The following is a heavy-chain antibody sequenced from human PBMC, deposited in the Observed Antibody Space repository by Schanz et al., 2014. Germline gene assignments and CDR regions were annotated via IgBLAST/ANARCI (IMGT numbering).Heavy chain of an antibody. V-gene: IGHV3-23*01. D-gene: IGHD3-10*01. Sequence: VHLLESGGGLVQPGGSLRLSCAASGFTFSTDAMSWVRQAPGKGLEWLSVISWNSGTIGYADSVKGRFTISRDNSNKTVDLQMNSLRAEDTALYYCVRDELLWFGEVLSLDYWGQGALVTVSS. CDR3: VRDELLWFGEVLSLDY. CDR2: ISWNSGTI. J-gene: IGHJ4*02. CDR1: GFTFSTDA.